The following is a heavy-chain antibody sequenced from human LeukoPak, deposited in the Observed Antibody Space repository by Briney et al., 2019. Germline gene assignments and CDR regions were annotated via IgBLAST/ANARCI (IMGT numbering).Heavy chain of an antibody. CDR1: GFTFSSYG. D-gene: IGHD4-17*01. CDR3: ARDMVTTLIDD. Sequence: PGRSLRLSCAASGFTFSSYGMHWVRQAPGKGLEWVAVIWYDGSNKYYADSVKGRFTISRDNSKNTLYLQMNSLRAEDTAVYYCARDMVTTLIDDWGQGTLVIVSS. J-gene: IGHJ4*02. V-gene: IGHV3-33*01. CDR2: IWYDGSNK.